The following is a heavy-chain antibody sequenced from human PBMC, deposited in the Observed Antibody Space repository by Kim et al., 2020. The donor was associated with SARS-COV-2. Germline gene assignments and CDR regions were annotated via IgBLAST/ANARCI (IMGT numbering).Heavy chain of an antibody. Sequence: SGPTLVNPTQTLTLTCTFSGFSLSTSGMCVSWIRQPPGKALEWLALIDWDDDKYYSTSLKTRLTISKDTSKNQVVLTMTNMDPVDTATYYCARIRRSSGWSSYYFDYWGQGTLVTVSS. J-gene: IGHJ4*02. CDR2: IDWDDDK. V-gene: IGHV2-70*01. CDR3: ARIRRSSGWSSYYFDY. D-gene: IGHD6-19*01. CDR1: GFSLSTSGMC.